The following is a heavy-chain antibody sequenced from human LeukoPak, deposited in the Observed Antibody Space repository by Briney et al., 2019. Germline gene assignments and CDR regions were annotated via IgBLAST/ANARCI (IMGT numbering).Heavy chain of an antibody. V-gene: IGHV1-2*02. CDR2: INPNSGGT. Sequence: GASVKVSCKASGYTFTSYDINWVRQATGQGLEWMGWINPNSGGTNYAQKFQGRVTMTRDTSISTAYMELSRLRSDDTAVYYCAKDSSHQGVGALLQPWGQGTMVTVSS. CDR1: GYTFTSYD. J-gene: IGHJ3*01. CDR3: AKDSSHQGVGALLQP. D-gene: IGHD3-22*01.